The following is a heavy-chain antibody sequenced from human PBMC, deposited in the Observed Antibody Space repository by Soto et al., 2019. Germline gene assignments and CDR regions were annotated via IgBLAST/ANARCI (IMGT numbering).Heavy chain of an antibody. CDR1: GYSISSGYY. CDR2: IYHSGST. V-gene: IGHV4-38-2*01. J-gene: IGHJ6*02. CDR3: ARALYCSGGSCSPLRGMDV. D-gene: IGHD2-15*01. Sequence: SETLSLTCAVSGYSISSGYYWGWIRQPPGKGLEWIGTIYHSGSTYYNPSLKSRVTISVDTSKNQFSLKVNSVTAADTAVYYCARALYCSGGSCSPLRGMDVWGLGTTVTVSS.